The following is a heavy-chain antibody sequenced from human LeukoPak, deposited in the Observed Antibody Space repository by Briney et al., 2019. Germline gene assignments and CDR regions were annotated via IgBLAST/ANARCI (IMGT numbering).Heavy chain of an antibody. CDR1: GYTLTSYG. CDR3: ALGLTLNYYGSGSYYKRWQMNAFDI. V-gene: IGHV1-18*01. Sequence: GASVKVSCKASGYTLTSYGISWVRQAPGQGLEWMGWISAYNGNTNYAQKLQGRVTMTTDTSTSTAYMELRSLRSDDTAVYYCALGLTLNYYGSGSYYKRWQMNAFDIWGQGTMVTVSS. CDR2: ISAYNGNT. J-gene: IGHJ3*02. D-gene: IGHD3-10*01.